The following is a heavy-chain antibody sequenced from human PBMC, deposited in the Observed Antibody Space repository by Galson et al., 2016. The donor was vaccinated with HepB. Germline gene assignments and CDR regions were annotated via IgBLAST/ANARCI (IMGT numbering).Heavy chain of an antibody. J-gene: IGHJ4*02. V-gene: IGHV1-69*13. CDR2: IITMSDTA. D-gene: IGHD2-2*02. CDR1: GGPFSSNV. Sequence: SVKVSCKASGGPFSSNVISWVRQAPGQGLEWMGGIITMSDTANYAQKLQGRLTIAADQAARTAYMELRSLTADDTAGYYCATSPPMSGLPLLYFDNWGQGTLVTVSS. CDR3: ATSPPMSGLPLLYFDN.